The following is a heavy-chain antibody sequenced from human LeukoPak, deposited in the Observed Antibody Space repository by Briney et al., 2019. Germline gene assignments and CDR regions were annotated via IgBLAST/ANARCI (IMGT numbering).Heavy chain of an antibody. CDR3: AKEGCSSTSC. J-gene: IGHJ4*02. D-gene: IGHD2-2*01. CDR2: ISYDGSNK. Sequence: GGSLRLSCAASGFTFSSYGMHWVRQAPGKGLEWVAVISYDGSNKHYAGSVKGRFTISRDNSKNTLYLQMNSLRAEDTAVYYCAKEGCSSTSCWGQGTLVTVSS. CDR1: GFTFSSYG. V-gene: IGHV3-30*18.